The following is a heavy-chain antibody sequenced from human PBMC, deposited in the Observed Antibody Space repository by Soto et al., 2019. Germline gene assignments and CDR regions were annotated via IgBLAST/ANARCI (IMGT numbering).Heavy chain of an antibody. CDR3: ARDLRYYDFWSGYSGYYFDY. CDR2: LNAGNGNT. D-gene: IGHD3-3*01. V-gene: IGHV1-3*01. J-gene: IGHJ4*02. Sequence: QVQLVQSGAEVKKPGASVKVSCKASGYTFTSYAMHWVRQAPGQRLEWMGWLNAGNGNTKYSQKFQGRVTITRDTSASTAYMELSSLRSEDTAVYYCARDLRYYDFWSGYSGYYFDYWGQGTLVTVSS. CDR1: GYTFTSYA.